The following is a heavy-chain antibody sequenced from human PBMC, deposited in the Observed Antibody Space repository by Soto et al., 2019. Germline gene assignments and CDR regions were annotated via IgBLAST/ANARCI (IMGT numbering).Heavy chain of an antibody. CDR1: GDSISSHY. V-gene: IGHV4-59*11. CDR2: FGST. Sequence: QVQLQESGPGLVKPSETLSLTCTVSGDSISSHYWSWIRQPPGKGLEWIGFGSTKYNPSLKSRISISVDTSKNQFSLNLTSVTAADTAVYYCASVSTSASGSYYTLDYWGQGTLVTVSS. J-gene: IGHJ4*02. CDR3: ASVSTSASGSYYTLDY. D-gene: IGHD3-10*01.